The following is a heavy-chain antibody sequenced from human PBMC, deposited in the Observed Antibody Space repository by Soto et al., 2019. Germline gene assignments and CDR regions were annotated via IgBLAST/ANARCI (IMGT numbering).Heavy chain of an antibody. Sequence: QVQLVESGGGVVQPGRSLRLSCVASRFTFSSYGMHWVRQAPGKGLEWVAAISHDGSNKYYADSVKGRFTISRDNTKNTLYLQMNSLRPEYTAVYYCAKWYSSNWYAMGAYYFDYCGQGILVTVSS. CDR1: RFTFSSYG. D-gene: IGHD6-13*01. V-gene: IGHV3-30*18. J-gene: IGHJ4*02. CDR2: ISHDGSNK. CDR3: AKWYSSNWYAMGAYYFDY.